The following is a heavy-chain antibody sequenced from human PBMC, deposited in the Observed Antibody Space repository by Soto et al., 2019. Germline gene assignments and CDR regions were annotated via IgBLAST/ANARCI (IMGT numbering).Heavy chain of an antibody. V-gene: IGHV5-51*01. D-gene: IGHD2-21*02. Sequence: PGESLKISCKGSGYSFTSYWIGWVRQMPGKGLEWMGIIYPGDSDTRYSPSFQGQVTISADKSISTAYLQWSSLKASDTAMYYCARQGHAYFGGDCYPYDAFDIWGQGTMVTVSS. J-gene: IGHJ3*02. CDR3: ARQGHAYFGGDCYPYDAFDI. CDR2: IYPGDSDT. CDR1: GYSFTSYW.